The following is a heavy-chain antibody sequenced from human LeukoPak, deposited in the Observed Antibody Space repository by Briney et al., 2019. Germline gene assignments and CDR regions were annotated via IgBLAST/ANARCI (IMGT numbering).Heavy chain of an antibody. V-gene: IGHV4-34*01. J-gene: IGHJ1*01. CDR1: GESFSGYY. Sequence: PSEALSLTCAVYGESFSGYYWSWIRQPPGKGLEWIGEINHSGSTNYNPSLKSRVTISVDTSKNQFSLKLSSVTAADTAVYYCASDYYCSSTSCRAAEYFQHWGQGTLVTVSS. CDR2: INHSGST. CDR3: ASDYYCSSTSCRAAEYFQH. D-gene: IGHD2-2*01.